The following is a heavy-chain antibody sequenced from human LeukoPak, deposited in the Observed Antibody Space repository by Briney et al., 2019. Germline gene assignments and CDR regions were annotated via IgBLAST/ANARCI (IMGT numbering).Heavy chain of an antibody. CDR2: IYSGGSS. D-gene: IGHD1-26*01. Sequence: GGSLRLSCAASGFTVSSNYMSWVRQAPGKGLEWVSVIYSGGSSYYADSVKGRFTISRDNAKNSLYLQMNSLRAEDTAVYYCARDLLGWELHYFDYWGQGTLVTVSS. CDR3: ARDLLGWELHYFDY. CDR1: GFTVSSNY. V-gene: IGHV3-53*01. J-gene: IGHJ4*02.